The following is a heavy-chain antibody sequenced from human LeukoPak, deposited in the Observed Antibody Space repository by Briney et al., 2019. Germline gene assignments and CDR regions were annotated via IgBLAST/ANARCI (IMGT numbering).Heavy chain of an antibody. CDR2: LWSDASNR. CDR1: GFSLSSNS. J-gene: IGHJ4*02. D-gene: IGHD7-27*01. CDR3: AREDWGSTGHSFGY. Sequence: GGSLRLSCVASGFSLSSNSMHWVRQAPGKGLEWVAVLWSDASNRYYADSVKGRFTISRDISKDTLYLQMTSLRVEDTAVYYCAREDWGSTGHSFGYWGQGTLVTVSS. V-gene: IGHV3-33*01.